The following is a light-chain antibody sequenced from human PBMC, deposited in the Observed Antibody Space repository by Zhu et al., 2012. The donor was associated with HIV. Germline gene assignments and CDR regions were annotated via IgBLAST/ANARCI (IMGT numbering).Light chain of an antibody. CDR2: GAS. Sequence: IVLTQSPGTLSLSPGERATLSCRASQSVSSSSLAWYRQKPGQAPRLLIYGASSRATGIPDRFSGSGSGTDFTLAISRLEPEDFAVYYCQQYGSSPWAFGQGTKVEMK. V-gene: IGKV3-20*01. J-gene: IGKJ1*01. CDR1: QSVSSSS. CDR3: QQYGSSPWA.